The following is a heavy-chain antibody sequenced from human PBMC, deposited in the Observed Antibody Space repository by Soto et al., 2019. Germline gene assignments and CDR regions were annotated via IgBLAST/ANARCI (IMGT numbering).Heavy chain of an antibody. Sequence: EVQLVESGGGLVQPGRSLRLSCAASGFTFDDYAMHWVRQAPGKGLEWVSGISWNSGSIGYADSVKGRFTISRDNAKNSLYLQMNSLRAEDTALYYRAKAISGQAEGVFMDVW. V-gene: IGHV3-9*01. J-gene: IGHJ6*01. CDR3: AKAISGQAEGVFMDV. D-gene: IGHD3-10*01. CDR1: GFTFDDYA. CDR2: ISWNSGSI.